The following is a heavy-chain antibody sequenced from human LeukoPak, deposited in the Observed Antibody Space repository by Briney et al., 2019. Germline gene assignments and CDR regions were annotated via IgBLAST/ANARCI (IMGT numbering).Heavy chain of an antibody. CDR3: ASLQWLLPDY. V-gene: IGHV4-39*01. CDR1: GGSISSSSYY. CDR2: IYYSGST. D-gene: IGHD3-22*01. J-gene: IGHJ4*02. Sequence: PSETLSLTCTVSGGSISSSSYYWGWIRQPPGKGLEWIGSIYYSGSTYYNPSLKSRVTISVDTSKDQFSLKLSSVTAADTAVYYCASLQWLLPDYWGQGTLVTVSS.